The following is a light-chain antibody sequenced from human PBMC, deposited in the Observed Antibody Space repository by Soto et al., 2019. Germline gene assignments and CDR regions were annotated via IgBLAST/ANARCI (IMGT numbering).Light chain of an antibody. Sequence: EIVMTQSPGTLSLSPGETATLSCRASQSVSSNYVAWFHQKLGQAPRLLIYGASSRATGVPERFSASGSGTECTRPISRLEPEDFEVDYCQQYGRSTFTFGPGTQVDIK. J-gene: IGKJ3*01. CDR2: GAS. V-gene: IGKV3-20*01. CDR1: QSVSSNY. CDR3: QQYGRSTFT.